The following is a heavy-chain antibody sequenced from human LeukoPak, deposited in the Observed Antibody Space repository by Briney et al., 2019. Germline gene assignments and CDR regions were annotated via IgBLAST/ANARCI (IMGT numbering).Heavy chain of an antibody. CDR1: GFTFSSYA. CDR3: AKVPGGSSWYNYYYMDV. V-gene: IGHV3-23*01. D-gene: IGHD6-13*01. Sequence: PGGSLRLSCAASGFTFSSYAMSWVRQAPGKGLEWVSAISGSGGSTYYADSVKGRSTISRDNSKNTLYLQMNSLRAEDTAVYYCAKVPGGSSWYNYYYMDVWGKGTTVTVSS. CDR2: ISGSGGST. J-gene: IGHJ6*03.